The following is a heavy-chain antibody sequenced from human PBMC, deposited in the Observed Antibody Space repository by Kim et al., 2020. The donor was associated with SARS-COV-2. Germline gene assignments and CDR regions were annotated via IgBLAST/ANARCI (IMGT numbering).Heavy chain of an antibody. CDR2: IRGGGAHP. Sequence: GGSLRLSCLASGFTFDAYAMNWVRQAPGKGLEWVSYIRGGGAHPQYAYSVKGRFTISRDNSKNTLYLQMNSLRGEDTAVYYCAKCSSSYGNDAFDIWGQGTMVTVSS. CDR3: AKCSSSYGNDAFDI. J-gene: IGHJ3*02. CDR1: GFTFDAYA. D-gene: IGHD3-22*01. V-gene: IGHV3-23*01.